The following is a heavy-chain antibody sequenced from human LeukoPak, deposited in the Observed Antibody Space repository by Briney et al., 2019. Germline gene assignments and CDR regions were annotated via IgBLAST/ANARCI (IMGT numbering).Heavy chain of an antibody. CDR2: ISSSSSTI. CDR3: ARDERAEYYYDSSGYYH. CDR1: GFTLRSYS. V-gene: IGHV3-48*02. Sequence: GGSLRLSCAASGFTLRSYSMNWVRQAPGKGREWGSYISSSSSTIYYADSVKGRFTISRDNAKNSLYLQMNSLRDEDTAVYYCARDERAEYYYDSSGYYHWGQGTLVTVSS. D-gene: IGHD3-22*01. J-gene: IGHJ4*02.